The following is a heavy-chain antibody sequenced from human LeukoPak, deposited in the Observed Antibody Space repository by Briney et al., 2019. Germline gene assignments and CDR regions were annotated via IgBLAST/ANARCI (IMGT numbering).Heavy chain of an antibody. D-gene: IGHD1-14*01. CDR3: ASSGLDPSWWFDP. CDR2: IKQDGSEK. J-gene: IGHJ5*02. V-gene: IGHV3-7*01. CDR1: GFTFSSYW. Sequence: GGSLRLSCAASGFTFSSYWMSWVRQAPGKGLEWVANIKQDGSEKYYVDSVKGRFTISRDNAKNSLYLQMNSLRAEDTAVYYCASSGLDPSWWFDPWGQGTLVTVSS.